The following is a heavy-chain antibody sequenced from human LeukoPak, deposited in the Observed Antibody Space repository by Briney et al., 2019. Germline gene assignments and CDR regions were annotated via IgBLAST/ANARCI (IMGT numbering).Heavy chain of an antibody. CDR3: AKVVPHCVADCYARWFFDL. CDR1: GFTLSSYA. V-gene: IGHV3-23*01. D-gene: IGHD2-21*02. Sequence: GGSLRLSCAASGFTLSSYAMSWVRQTPGKGLEWVSAISGSGGRTYYADSVKGRFTISRDNSKNTLYLQMNSLRAEDTAVYYCAKVVPHCVADCYARWFFDLWGRGTLVTVSS. J-gene: IGHJ2*01. CDR2: ISGSGGRT.